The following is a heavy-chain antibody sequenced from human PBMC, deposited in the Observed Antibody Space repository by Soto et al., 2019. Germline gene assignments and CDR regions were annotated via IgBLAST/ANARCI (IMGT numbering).Heavy chain of an antibody. CDR1: GFTFNRYG. J-gene: IGHJ4*02. Sequence: GGSLRLSCAASGFTFNRYGMHWVRQAPGKGLEWVAAISYDGSNKYHADSVKGRLTISRDNSKNTLYLQMNSLRAEDTALYYCAKEAVTLSFDYWGQGTLVTVSS. CDR3: AKEAVTLSFDY. D-gene: IGHD3-3*01. V-gene: IGHV3-30*18. CDR2: ISYDGSNK.